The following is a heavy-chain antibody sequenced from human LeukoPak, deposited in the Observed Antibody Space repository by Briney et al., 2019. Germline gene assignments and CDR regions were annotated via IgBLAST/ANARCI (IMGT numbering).Heavy chain of an antibody. Sequence: RRSLRLSCAASGFTFRNHGMHWVRQAPGKGLEWVAIIWYDGSNAYYADSVKGRFTVSRDNSKKVLYLQMNSLRVEDTAVYYCARDRGAGKYYDYWGQGTQVTVSS. V-gene: IGHV3-33*01. CDR1: GFTFRNHG. CDR3: ARDRGAGKYYDY. J-gene: IGHJ4*02. CDR2: IWYDGSNA. D-gene: IGHD4/OR15-4a*01.